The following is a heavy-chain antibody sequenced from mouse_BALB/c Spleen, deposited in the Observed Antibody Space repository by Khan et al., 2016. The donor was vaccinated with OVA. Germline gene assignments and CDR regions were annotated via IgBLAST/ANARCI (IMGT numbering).Heavy chain of an antibody. J-gene: IGHJ3*01. CDR2: INPSTGYT. D-gene: IGHD1-1*01. CDR3: ANHGSSSAWLTY. Sequence: QVQLKQSGAELAKTGASVKMSCKASGYTFTSYWMHWVKQRPGQGLEWIGYINPSTGYTEYNQRFKDKATLTADKSSSTAYMQLSSLTSEESAVYYCANHGSSSAWLTYWGQGTLVTVSA. V-gene: IGHV1-7*01. CDR1: GYTFTSYW.